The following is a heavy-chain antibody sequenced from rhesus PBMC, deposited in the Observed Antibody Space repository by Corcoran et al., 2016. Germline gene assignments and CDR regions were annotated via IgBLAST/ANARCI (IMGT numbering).Heavy chain of an antibody. J-gene: IGHJ4*01. Sequence: QLQLQESGPGLVKPSETLSLTCAVSGGSISSNYWSWIRQPPGKGLEWIGLISGSGVTTDYNPSPKSLVTISTDTSKNQFSLKLSSVTAADTAVYYCAREPTVTTFDYWGQGVLVTVSS. D-gene: IGHD4-23*01. V-gene: IGHV4-173*01. CDR3: AREPTVTTFDY. CDR2: ISGSGVTT. CDR1: GGSISSNY.